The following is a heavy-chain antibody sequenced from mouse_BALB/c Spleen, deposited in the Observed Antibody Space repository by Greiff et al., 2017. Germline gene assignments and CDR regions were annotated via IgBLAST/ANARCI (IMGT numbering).Heavy chain of an antibody. CDR2: INSNGGST. CDR3: ARGSGCDY. D-gene: IGHD4-1*01. CDR1: GFTFSSYG. J-gene: IGHJ2*01. Sequence: VQLKESGGGLVQPGGSLKLSCAASGFTFSSYGMSWVRQNPDKRLELVATINSNGGSTYYPDSVKGRFTISRDNAKNTLYLQMSSLKSEDTAMYYCARGSGCDYWGQGTTLTVSS. V-gene: IGHV5-6-3*01.